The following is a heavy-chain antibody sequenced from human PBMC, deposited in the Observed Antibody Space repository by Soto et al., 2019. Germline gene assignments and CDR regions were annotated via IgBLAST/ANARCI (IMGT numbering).Heavy chain of an antibody. J-gene: IGHJ4*02. Sequence: PSETLSFTCPVSGSPIRSSNWGSWVRQPPRKGLECIGELYHSGSTTYNPSRKSRATRSVEKSKNQFSLKLSSVTAAATALYYCARVFGGANPFDYWGQGTLVTVS. CDR3: ARVFGGANPFDY. V-gene: IGHV4-4*02. CDR2: LYHSGST. D-gene: IGHD1-26*01. CDR1: GSPIRSSNW.